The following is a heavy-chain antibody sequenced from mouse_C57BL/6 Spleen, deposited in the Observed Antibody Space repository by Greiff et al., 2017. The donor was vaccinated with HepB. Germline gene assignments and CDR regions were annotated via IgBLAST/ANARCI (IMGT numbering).Heavy chain of an antibody. V-gene: IGHV7-3*01. CDR1: GFTFTDYY. Sequence: EVQLQESGGGLVQPGGSLSLSCAASGFTFTDYYMSWVRQPPGKALEWLGFIRNKANGYTTEYSASVKGRFTISRDNSQSILYLQMNALRAEDSATYYCARSYDGYYVRAMDYWGQGTSVTVSS. CDR2: IRNKANGYTT. D-gene: IGHD2-3*01. J-gene: IGHJ4*01. CDR3: ARSYDGYYVRAMDY.